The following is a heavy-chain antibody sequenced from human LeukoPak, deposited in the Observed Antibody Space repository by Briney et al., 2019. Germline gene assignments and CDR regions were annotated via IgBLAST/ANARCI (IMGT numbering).Heavy chain of an antibody. CDR2: ISAYNGNT. J-gene: IGHJ6*02. Sequence: GASVKVSCKASGYTFTSYGISWVRQAPGQGPEWMGWISAYNGNTNYAQKLQGRVTMTTDTSTSTAYMELRSLRSDDTAVYYCARDCSSTSCYYYYGMDVWGQGTTVTVSS. CDR3: ARDCSSTSCYYYYGMDV. CDR1: GYTFTSYG. V-gene: IGHV1-18*01. D-gene: IGHD2-2*01.